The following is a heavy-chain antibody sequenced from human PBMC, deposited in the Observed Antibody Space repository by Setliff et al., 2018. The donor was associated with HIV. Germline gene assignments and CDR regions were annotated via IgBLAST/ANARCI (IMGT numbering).Heavy chain of an antibody. CDR3: ARDSYQYCGGDCLSSLDY. CDR2: IYYTGFA. CDR1: GDSISSGSYF. V-gene: IGHV4-39*07. J-gene: IGHJ4*02. Sequence: SETLSLTCSVSGDSISSGSYFWGWIRQTPGKGLEWIGNIYYTGFAYYNPSLKSRVTISVDTSKNQFSLKLTSVTAADTGVYYCARDSYQYCGGDCLSSLDYWGQGIQVTVSS. D-gene: IGHD2-21*02.